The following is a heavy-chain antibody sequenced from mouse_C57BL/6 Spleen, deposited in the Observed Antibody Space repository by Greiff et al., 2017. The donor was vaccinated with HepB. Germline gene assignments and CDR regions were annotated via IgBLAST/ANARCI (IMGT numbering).Heavy chain of an antibody. CDR2: ISDGGSYT. D-gene: IGHD4-1*01. CDR1: GFTFSSYA. Sequence: EVKLMESGGGLVKPGGSLKLSCAASGFTFSSYAMSWVRQTPEKRLAWVATISDGGSYTYYPDNVKGRFTISRDNAKNNLYLQMSHLKSEDTAMYYCARDNWDRYFDYWGQGTTLTVSS. J-gene: IGHJ2*01. V-gene: IGHV5-4*01. CDR3: ARDNWDRYFDY.